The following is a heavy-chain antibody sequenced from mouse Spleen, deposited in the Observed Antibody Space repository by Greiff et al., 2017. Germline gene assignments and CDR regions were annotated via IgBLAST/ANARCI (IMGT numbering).Heavy chain of an antibody. CDR3: ARSWGLLPSIDY. J-gene: IGHJ2*01. Sequence: VQLQQSGAELVKPGASVKLSCTASGFNIKDTYMHWVKQRPEQGLEWIGRIDPANGNTKYDPKFQGKATITADTSSNTAYLQLSSLTSEDTAVYYCARSWGLLPSIDYWGQGTTLTVSS. D-gene: IGHD2-3*01. CDR1: GFNIKDTY. V-gene: IGHV14-3*02. CDR2: IDPANGNT.